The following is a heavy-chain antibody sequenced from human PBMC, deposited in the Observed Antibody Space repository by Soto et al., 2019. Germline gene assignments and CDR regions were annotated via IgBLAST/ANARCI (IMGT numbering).Heavy chain of an antibody. CDR3: AHRVGIKNQKNAAFDI. J-gene: IGHJ3*02. Sequence: QITLKESGPTLVKPTQTLTLTCTFSGFSLSTSGVGVGWNRQPPGKALEWLALIYWNDDKRYSPPLKSRLTIPKDTSKRQMVPTTTNLDPVDTATYYCAHRVGIKNQKNAAFDIWGQETMVTVSS. V-gene: IGHV2-5*01. CDR2: IYWNDDK. CDR1: GFSLSTSGVG. D-gene: IGHD7-27*01.